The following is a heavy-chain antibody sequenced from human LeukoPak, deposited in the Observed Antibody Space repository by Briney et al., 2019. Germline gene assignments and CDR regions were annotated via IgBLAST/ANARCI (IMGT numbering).Heavy chain of an antibody. J-gene: IGHJ4*02. CDR1: GYSFTNSW. V-gene: IGHV5-51*01. Sequence: GESLKISCKGSGYSFTNSWIGWVRQMPGKGLEWMGIISPGDSDTRYSPSFQGQVTISADKSITTAYLKWSSLKASDTAMYYCARRYGSGSYMDYWGQGTLVTVSS. D-gene: IGHD3-10*01. CDR2: ISPGDSDT. CDR3: ARRYGSGSYMDY.